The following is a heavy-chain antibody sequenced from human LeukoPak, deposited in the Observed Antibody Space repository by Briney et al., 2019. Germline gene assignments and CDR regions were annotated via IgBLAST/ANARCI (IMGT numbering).Heavy chain of an antibody. CDR1: GFTFSSYE. V-gene: IGHV3-48*03. Sequence: GGSPRLSCAASGFTFSSYEMNWVRQAPGKGLEWVSYISSSGSTIYYADSVKGRFTISRDNAKNSLYLQMNSLRAEDTAVYYCARDKTGAAAGPDAFDIWGQGTMVTVSS. CDR2: ISSSGSTI. J-gene: IGHJ3*02. CDR3: ARDKTGAAAGPDAFDI. D-gene: IGHD6-13*01.